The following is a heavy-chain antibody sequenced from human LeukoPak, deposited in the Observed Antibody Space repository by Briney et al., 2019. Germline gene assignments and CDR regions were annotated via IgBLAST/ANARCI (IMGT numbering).Heavy chain of an antibody. J-gene: IGHJ6*02. D-gene: IGHD1-26*01. CDR1: GFTFSSYA. CDR3: AKENSATNYYYYGMDV. Sequence: GGSLRLSCAASGFTFSSYAMNWVRQAPGKGLEWVSAISGSGGSTYYADSVKGRFTISRDNAKNSLYLQMNSLRAEDTALYYCAKENSATNYYYYGMDVWGQGTTVTVSS. CDR2: ISGSGGST. V-gene: IGHV3-23*01.